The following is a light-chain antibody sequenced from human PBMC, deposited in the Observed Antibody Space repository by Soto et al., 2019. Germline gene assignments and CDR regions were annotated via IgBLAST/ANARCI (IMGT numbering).Light chain of an antibody. Sequence: EIVLTQSPGTLSVSPGERATLSCRASQSVGRNYLAWYQQKPGQAPRLLIYDASSRATDIPDRFSGSGSGTDFTLTISILEPEDCAVYYCQQYDRSPLTVGGGTKVET. V-gene: IGKV3-20*01. J-gene: IGKJ4*01. CDR3: QQYDRSPLT. CDR1: QSVGRNY. CDR2: DAS.